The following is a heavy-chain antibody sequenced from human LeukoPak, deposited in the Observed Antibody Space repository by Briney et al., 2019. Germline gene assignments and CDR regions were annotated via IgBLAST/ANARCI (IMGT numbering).Heavy chain of an antibody. V-gene: IGHV3-23*01. Sequence: PGGSLRLSCAASGFTFSSYAMSWVRQAPGKGLEWVSTISGGGGSTYYADSVKGRFTISRDNSKNTLYLQMNSLRAEDTAIYYCAKGRDSSGYSLTPFDYWGQGTLVTVSS. CDR3: AKGRDSSGYSLTPFDY. CDR2: ISGGGGST. J-gene: IGHJ4*02. D-gene: IGHD3-22*01. CDR1: GFTFSSYA.